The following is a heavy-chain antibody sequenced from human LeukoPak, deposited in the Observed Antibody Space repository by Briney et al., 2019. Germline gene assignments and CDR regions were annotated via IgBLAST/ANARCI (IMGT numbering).Heavy chain of an antibody. J-gene: IGHJ4*02. Sequence: GGSLRLSCAASGFTFSSYWMHWVRQAPGKGLVWVSRINSDESSTSYADSVKGRFTISRDNAKNTLYLQMNSLRAEDTAVYYCARGPMVRTNLFDYWGQGTLVTVSS. V-gene: IGHV3-74*01. CDR2: INSDESST. CDR3: ARGPMVRTNLFDY. CDR1: GFTFSSYW. D-gene: IGHD3-10*01.